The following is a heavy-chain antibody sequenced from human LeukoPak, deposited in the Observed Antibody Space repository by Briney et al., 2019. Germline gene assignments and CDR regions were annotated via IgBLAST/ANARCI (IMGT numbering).Heavy chain of an antibody. Sequence: SETLSLTCTVSGGSISSYYWSWIRQPPGKGLEWIGYIYYSGSTNYNPSLKSRVTISVDTSKNQFSLKLSSVTAADTAVYYCARVTTLDFGDYGYAGGYGMDVWGQGTTVTVSS. CDR3: ARVTTLDFGDYGYAGGYGMDV. CDR2: IYYSGST. J-gene: IGHJ6*02. CDR1: GGSISSYY. V-gene: IGHV4-59*01. D-gene: IGHD4-17*01.